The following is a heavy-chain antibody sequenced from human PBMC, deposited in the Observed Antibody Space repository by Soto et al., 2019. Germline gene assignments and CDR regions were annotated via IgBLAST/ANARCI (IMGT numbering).Heavy chain of an antibody. Sequence: QVQLQESGPGLVKPSETLSLTCTVSGVSITPYFWSWIRQPAGKAPEWVGHIYASGRTTYNPSLKSRVTMFVSQTQVSLRITSVTAADTAVYYCARHFDVDPSLDQYYFDLWGRGALVTASS. J-gene: IGHJ2*01. V-gene: IGHV4-4*07. D-gene: IGHD3-9*01. CDR2: IYASGRT. CDR1: GVSITPYF. CDR3: ARHFDVDPSLDQYYFDL.